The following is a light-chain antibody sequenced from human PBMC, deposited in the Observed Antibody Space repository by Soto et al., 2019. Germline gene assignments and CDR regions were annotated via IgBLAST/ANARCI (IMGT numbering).Light chain of an antibody. CDR2: DAS. CDR1: QSISSNY. J-gene: IGKJ2*01. CDR3: QQYGSSPET. V-gene: IGKV3-20*01. Sequence: EIVLTQSPGTLSLSPGERATLSCRASQSISSNYVAWYQQKPGQAPRLLIYDASSRDTGIPDRFSGSGSGTDFTLTISRLEPEDFAVYYCQQYGSSPETFGQGTKVDIK.